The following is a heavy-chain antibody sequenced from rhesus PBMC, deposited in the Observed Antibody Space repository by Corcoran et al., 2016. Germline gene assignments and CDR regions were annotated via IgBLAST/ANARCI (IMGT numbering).Heavy chain of an antibody. CDR1: GFTFDDYA. V-gene: IGHV3-134*01. D-gene: IGHD1-26*01. J-gene: IGHJ5-2*02. CDR3: TRSFNYNSLDV. Sequence: EVQLVESGGGLVQPGGSLRLSCAASGFTFDDYAMSWVRQATGKGLEWVSRISWKSGTIYYADAGKCRVTSSRDNAKNSLVLQMDRLRAEDTAVYYCTRSFNYNSLDVWGRGVLVTVSS. CDR2: ISWKSGTI.